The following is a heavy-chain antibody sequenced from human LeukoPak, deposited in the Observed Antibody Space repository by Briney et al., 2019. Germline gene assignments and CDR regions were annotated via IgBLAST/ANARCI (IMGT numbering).Heavy chain of an antibody. D-gene: IGHD3-22*01. Sequence: PGGSLRLSCAASGFTFSSYAMSWVRQAPGKGLEWVSAISGSGGSTYYADSVKGRFTISRDNSKNTLYLQMNSLRAEDTAVYYCAKDYPSPYYYDSSSHFDYWGQGTLVTVSS. V-gene: IGHV3-23*01. CDR2: ISGSGGST. CDR3: AKDYPSPYYYDSSSHFDY. J-gene: IGHJ4*02. CDR1: GFTFSSYA.